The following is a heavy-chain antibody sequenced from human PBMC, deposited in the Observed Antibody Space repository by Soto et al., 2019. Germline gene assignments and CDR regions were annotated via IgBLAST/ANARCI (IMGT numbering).Heavy chain of an antibody. CDR2: ISSSGRTI. CDR3: ARDFSIGATIEYNWFDP. J-gene: IGHJ5*02. CDR1: GFTLSDYY. V-gene: IGHV3-11*01. D-gene: IGHD5-12*01. Sequence: GGSLRLSCAASGFTLSDYYMSWIRQAPGKGLEWISYISSSGRTIYYADSAKGRFTISRDNAKNSLYLQMNSLRAEDTAVYYCARDFSIGATIEYNWFDPWGQGTLVIVSS.